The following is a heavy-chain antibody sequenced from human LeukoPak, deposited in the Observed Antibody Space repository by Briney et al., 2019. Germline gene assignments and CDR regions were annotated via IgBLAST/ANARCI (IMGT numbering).Heavy chain of an antibody. Sequence: SVTLSLTCTVSGGSISSYYWSWIRQPPGKGLEWIGYIYYSGSTNYNPSLKSRVTISVDTSKNQFSLKLSSVTAADTAVYYCARRAMVRGVKEGHFDYWGQGTLVTVSS. CDR1: GGSISSYY. CDR3: ARRAMVRGVKEGHFDY. CDR2: IYYSGST. J-gene: IGHJ4*02. D-gene: IGHD3-10*01. V-gene: IGHV4-59*12.